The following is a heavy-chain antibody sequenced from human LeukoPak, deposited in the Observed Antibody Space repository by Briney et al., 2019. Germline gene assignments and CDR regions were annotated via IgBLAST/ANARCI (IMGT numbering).Heavy chain of an antibody. J-gene: IGHJ4*02. V-gene: IGHV4-59*01. CDR3: AREVGDGQYHFDY. CDR2: IENTGST. CDR1: GGSSSSFY. Sequence: PSETPSLTCAVSGGSSSSFYWSWLRQPPGKGLEWIGYIENTGSTNYNPSLKSRVTISGDTSKNQFSLKLSSVTAADTAVYYCAREVGDGQYHFDYWGQGTLVTVSS. D-gene: IGHD5-24*01.